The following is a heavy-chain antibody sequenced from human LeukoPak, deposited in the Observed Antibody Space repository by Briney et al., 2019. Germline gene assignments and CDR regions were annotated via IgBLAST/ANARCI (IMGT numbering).Heavy chain of an antibody. V-gene: IGHV3-48*02. CDR1: GFIFSDYS. CDR2: ISSSSSTI. J-gene: IGHJ4*02. D-gene: IGHD6-19*01. Sequence: GGSLRLSCAASGFIFSDYSMDWVRQAPGRGLEWVSYISSSSSTIYYADSVKGRFTISRDNAKKSLYLQMNSLREEDTAVYYCVKNGAVAGTCDYWGQGILVTVSS. CDR3: VKNGAVAGTCDY.